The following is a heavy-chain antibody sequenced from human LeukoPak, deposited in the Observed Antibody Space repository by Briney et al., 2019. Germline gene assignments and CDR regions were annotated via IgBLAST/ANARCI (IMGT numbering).Heavy chain of an antibody. D-gene: IGHD5-12*01. CDR3: AKEPLIGGYHFSLNWFDP. CDR1: GFTFSSYA. J-gene: IGHJ5*02. CDR2: ISGSGGST. V-gene: IGHV3-23*01. Sequence: GGSLRLSCAASGFTFSSYAMSWVRQAPGKGLEWVSAISGSGGSTYYADSVKGRFTISRDNSKNTLYLQMNSLRAEDTAVYYCAKEPLIGGYHFSLNWFDPWGQGTLVTVSS.